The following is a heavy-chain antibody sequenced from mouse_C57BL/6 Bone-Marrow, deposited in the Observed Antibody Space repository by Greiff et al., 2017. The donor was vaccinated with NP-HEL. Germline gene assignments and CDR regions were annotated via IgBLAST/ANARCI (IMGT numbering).Heavy chain of an antibody. CDR2: IYPGSGST. Sequence: VQLQQPGAELVKPGASVKMSCKASGYTFTSYWITWVKQRPGQGLEWIGDIYPGSGSTNYNEKFKSKATLTVDTSSSTAYMQLSSLTSEDSAVYYCARKYFTTQNAMDYWGQGTSVTVSS. V-gene: IGHV1-55*01. CDR3: ARKYFTTQNAMDY. D-gene: IGHD1-1*01. CDR1: GYTFTSYW. J-gene: IGHJ4*01.